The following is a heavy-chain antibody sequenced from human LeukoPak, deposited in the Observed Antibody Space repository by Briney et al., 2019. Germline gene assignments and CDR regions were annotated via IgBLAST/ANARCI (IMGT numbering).Heavy chain of an antibody. D-gene: IGHD1-26*01. J-gene: IGHJ4*02. V-gene: IGHV3-21*01. CDR1: GFTFSTYS. CDR2: ISSGSSYI. Sequence: AGGSLRLSCAASGFTFSTYSMDWVRRAPGKGLEWVSCISSGSSYIYYADSVKGRFTISRDNAKNSLYLQMNSLRAEDTAVYYCARREVGATLGDWGQGTLVTVSS. CDR3: ARREVGATLGD.